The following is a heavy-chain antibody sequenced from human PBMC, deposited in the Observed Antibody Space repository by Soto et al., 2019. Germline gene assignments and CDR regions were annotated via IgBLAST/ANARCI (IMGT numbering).Heavy chain of an antibody. CDR3: TIPTVRVREVISPDAFDI. CDR2: IYPGDSDT. J-gene: IGHJ3*02. Sequence: PGESLKISCKGSGYSFTSYWIGWVRQMPGKGLEWMGIIYPGDSDTRYSPPFQGQVTISADKSISTAYLQWSSLKASDTAMYYCTIPTVRVREVISPDAFDIWGQGTMVTVSS. CDR1: GYSFTSYW. D-gene: IGHD3-10*01. V-gene: IGHV5-51*01.